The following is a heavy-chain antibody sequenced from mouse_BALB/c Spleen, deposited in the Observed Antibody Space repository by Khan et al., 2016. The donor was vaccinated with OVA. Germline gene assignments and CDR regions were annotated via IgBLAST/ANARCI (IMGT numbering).Heavy chain of an antibody. CDR1: GDSITSGY. V-gene: IGHV3-8*02. J-gene: IGHJ2*01. CDR2: ISYSGST. D-gene: IGHD2-10*01. Sequence: EVQLQESGPSLVKPSQTLSLTCSVTGDSITSGYWNWIRKFPGNKLEYMGYISYSGSTYYNPSLKSRSSITRDTSKNQHYLQLNSMTTEDSATYYCAGTSYYGNYYFDYSGQGTTLTVSS. CDR3: AGTSYYGNYYFDY.